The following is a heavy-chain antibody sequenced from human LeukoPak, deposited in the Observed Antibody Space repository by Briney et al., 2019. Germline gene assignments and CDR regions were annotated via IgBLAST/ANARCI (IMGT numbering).Heavy chain of an antibody. V-gene: IGHV3-30*01. CDR2: ISSGGTYE. Sequence: GKSLRLSCAASGFTFSDYAMHWVRQAPGKGLEWVSLISSGGTYEYYADSVKGRFTISRDNSKNTLYLQLNSLRAEDTAVYYCARDSTYYYDSGSSGPHYFDNWGQGTLVTVSS. CDR3: ARDSTYYYDSGSSGPHYFDN. J-gene: IGHJ4*02. CDR1: GFTFSDYA. D-gene: IGHD3-10*01.